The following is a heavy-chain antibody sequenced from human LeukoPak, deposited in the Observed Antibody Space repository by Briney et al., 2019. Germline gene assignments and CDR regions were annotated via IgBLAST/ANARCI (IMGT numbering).Heavy chain of an antibody. CDR3: ARTKLHYGSRMCDY. Sequence: SETLSLTCAVSGGSISSGGYSWSWIRQPPGKGLEWIGYIYHSGSTYYNPSLKSRVTISVDTSKNQFSLKMRAVTAADTAVYYCARTKLHYGSRMCDYWGQGTLVTVSS. CDR2: IYHSGST. D-gene: IGHD3-10*01. J-gene: IGHJ4*02. V-gene: IGHV4-30-2*02. CDR1: GGSISSGGYS.